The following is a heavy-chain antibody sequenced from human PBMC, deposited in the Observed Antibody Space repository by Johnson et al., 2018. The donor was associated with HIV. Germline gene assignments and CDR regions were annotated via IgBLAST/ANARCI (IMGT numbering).Heavy chain of an antibody. CDR1: GFTFSSYG. CDR2: IKRKSDGGTT. D-gene: IGHD6-13*01. J-gene: IGHJ3*02. V-gene: IGHV3-15*01. Sequence: MLLVESGGGVVQPGRSLRLSCAASGFTFSSYGMHWVRQAPGKGMEWVGRIKRKSDGGTTEYVAPVKGRFSISRDDSKNTLYLQMNSLKTEDTAVYYCATGASSTWSLGALDIWGQGTMVTVSS. CDR3: ATGASSTWSLGALDI.